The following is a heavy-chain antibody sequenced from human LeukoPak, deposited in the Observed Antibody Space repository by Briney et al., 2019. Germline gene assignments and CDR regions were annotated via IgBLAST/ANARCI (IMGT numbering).Heavy chain of an antibody. J-gene: IGHJ1*01. V-gene: IGHV3-33*06. CDR2: IWYDGSNK. CDR1: GFTFSSYG. CDR3: AKGDYVCGSSYYFQH. D-gene: IGHD3-16*01. Sequence: PGGSLRRSCAASGFTFSSYGMHWVRQAPGEEREWGAIIWYDGSNKYYADSVKGRITISNNISKNTMYLQMTSLGDADTAVYYCAKGDYVCGSSYYFQHWGQGTLVTVSS.